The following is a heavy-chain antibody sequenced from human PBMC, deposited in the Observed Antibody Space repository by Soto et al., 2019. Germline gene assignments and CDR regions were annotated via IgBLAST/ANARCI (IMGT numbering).Heavy chain of an antibody. Sequence: ASVKVSCKASGYTFTSYDINWVRQATGQGLEWMGWMNPNSGNTGHAQKFQGRVTMTRNTSISTAYMELSSLRSEDTAVYYCARSGAIAARMDVWGQGTTVTVSS. CDR2: MNPNSGNT. CDR1: GYTFTSYD. V-gene: IGHV1-8*01. CDR3: ARSGAIAARMDV. D-gene: IGHD2-15*01. J-gene: IGHJ6*02.